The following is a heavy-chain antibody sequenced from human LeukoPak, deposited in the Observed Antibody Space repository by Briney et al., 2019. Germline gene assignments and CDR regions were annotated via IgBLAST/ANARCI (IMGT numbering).Heavy chain of an antibody. V-gene: IGHV3-48*01. Sequence: GGSLRLSCVASGFTFSSYSMNWVRQAPGKGLEWVSYISSSSSTIYYADSVKGRFTISRDNAKNSLYLQMNSLRAEDTAVYYCARDDPGYYYYYYGMDVWGQGTTVTVSS. CDR3: ARDDPGYYYYYYGMDV. CDR2: ISSSSSTI. CDR1: GFTFSSYS. J-gene: IGHJ6*02.